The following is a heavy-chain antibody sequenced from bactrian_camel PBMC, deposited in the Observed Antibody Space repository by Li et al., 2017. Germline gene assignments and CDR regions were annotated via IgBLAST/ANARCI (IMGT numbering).Heavy chain of an antibody. V-gene: IGHV3S53*01. J-gene: IGHJ4*01. CDR2: ISASGNT. CDR3: ASEGGEWYAPCVKFAD. CDR1: GFTSNHCD. D-gene: IGHD6*01. Sequence: QVQLVESGGGLVQPGGSLRLSCTAPGFTSNHCDMGWYRQAAGKQREWITSISASGNTRCADSVKGRFTISRDTARKALYLEMNNLKPEDSATYYCASEGGEWYAPCVKFADWGQGTQVTVS.